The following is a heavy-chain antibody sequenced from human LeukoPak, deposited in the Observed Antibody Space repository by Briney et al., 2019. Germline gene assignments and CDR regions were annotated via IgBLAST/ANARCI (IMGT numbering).Heavy chain of an antibody. V-gene: IGHV1-46*01. CDR1: GYTFTSNH. Sequence: ASVKVSCKASGYTFTSNHIHWVRQAPGQGLEWMGVINPSGDSTSYAPNFQGRVTVTRDTSTSTVYTELSSLRSEDTAIYYCAKIAARDTGEGYWGQGTLVTVSS. J-gene: IGHJ4*02. CDR3: AKIAARDTGEGY. CDR2: INPSGDST. D-gene: IGHD6-6*01.